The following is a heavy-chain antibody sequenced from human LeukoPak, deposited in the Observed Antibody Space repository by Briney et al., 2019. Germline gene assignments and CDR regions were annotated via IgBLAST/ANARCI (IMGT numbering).Heavy chain of an antibody. V-gene: IGHV4-34*01. J-gene: IGHJ4*02. D-gene: IGHD6-13*01. Sequence: PSETLSLTCAVYGGSFSGYYWGWIRQPPGKGLEWIGEINHSGSTNYNPSLKSRVTISVDTSKNQFSLKLSSVTAADTAVYYCARGGRAWQQLVGRFDYWGQGTLVTVSS. CDR2: INHSGST. CDR1: GGSFSGYY. CDR3: ARGGRAWQQLVGRFDY.